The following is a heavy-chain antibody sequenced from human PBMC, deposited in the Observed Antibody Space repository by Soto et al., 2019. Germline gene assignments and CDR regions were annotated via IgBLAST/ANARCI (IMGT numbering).Heavy chain of an antibody. CDR2: ISAYNGDT. V-gene: IGHV1-18*04. Sequence: QVQLVQSGTEVKTPGTLVKVSCKASGYTFPNYGFSWVRQAPGQGLEWMGWISAYNGDTDYAQKFQGRLIMTRDTSTSTVYMELRSLTSDDTAVYYCAREAGSGSYYPEDYWGQGTLITVSS. CDR1: GYTFPNYG. CDR3: AREAGSGSYYPEDY. D-gene: IGHD1-26*01. J-gene: IGHJ4*02.